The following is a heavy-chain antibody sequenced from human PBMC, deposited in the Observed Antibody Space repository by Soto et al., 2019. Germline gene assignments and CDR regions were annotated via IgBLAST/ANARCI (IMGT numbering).Heavy chain of an antibody. D-gene: IGHD3-22*01. Sequence: GESLKLSCKGSGYSFAGYWITWVRQKPGKGLEWMGRIDPSDSQTYYSPSFRGHVTISVTKSITTAFLQWSSLRASDTAMYYCARQIYDSDTGPNFQYYFDSWGQGTPVTVSS. V-gene: IGHV5-10-1*01. CDR2: IDPSDSQT. J-gene: IGHJ4*02. CDR3: ARQIYDSDTGPNFQYYFDS. CDR1: GYSFAGYW.